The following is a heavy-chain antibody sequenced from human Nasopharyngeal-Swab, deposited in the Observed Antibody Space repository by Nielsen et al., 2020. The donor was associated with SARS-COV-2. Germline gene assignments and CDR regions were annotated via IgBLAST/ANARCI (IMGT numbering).Heavy chain of an antibody. CDR3: ARINNWNYGAY. CDR2: ISSRSSTI. Sequence: GESLKISCAASGFTFSSYSMNWVRQAPGKGLEWVSYISSRSSTIYYADSVKGRFTISRDNAKNSLYLQMNSLRAEDTAVYYCARINNWNYGAYWGQGTLVTVSS. CDR1: GFTFSSYS. D-gene: IGHD1-7*01. J-gene: IGHJ4*02. V-gene: IGHV3-48*01.